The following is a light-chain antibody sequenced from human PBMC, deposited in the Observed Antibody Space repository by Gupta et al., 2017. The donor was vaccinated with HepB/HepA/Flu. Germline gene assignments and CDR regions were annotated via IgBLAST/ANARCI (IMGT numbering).Light chain of an antibody. J-gene: IGLJ2*01. CDR1: SSNIGSNS. CDR3: AAWDDTLKTVL. CDR2: TNI. V-gene: IGLV1-44*01. Sequence: QSVLTHPPSASGPPGLRVTISCSGGSSNIGSNSVHWYQQLPGTAPRLLIYTNIQRPSGVPDRFSGSKSGTSSSLAISGLQSEDEADYYCAAWDDTLKTVLIGGGTKLTVL.